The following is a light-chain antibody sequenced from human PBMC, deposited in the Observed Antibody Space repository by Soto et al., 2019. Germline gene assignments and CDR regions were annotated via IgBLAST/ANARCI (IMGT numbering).Light chain of an antibody. J-gene: IGLJ2*01. CDR2: VNN. V-gene: IGLV1-44*01. CDR3: AAWDDSLSVV. CDR1: SSNIGRNS. Sequence: QSVLIQPPSASGTPGQRVTISCSGSSSNIGRNSVNWYQQLPGTAPRLVIYVNNQRPSGVSARFSGSRSGTTASLAISGLQAEDEADYYCAAWDDSLSVVFDGGTKLTVL.